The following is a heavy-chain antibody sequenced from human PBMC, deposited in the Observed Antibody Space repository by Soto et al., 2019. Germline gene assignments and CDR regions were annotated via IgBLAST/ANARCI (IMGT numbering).Heavy chain of an antibody. Sequence: EVQLVESGGGLVQPGGSLRLSCAASGFTFSSYEMNWVRQAPGKGLEWVSYISSSSSDTNYADSVRGRFTISRDNAKNSLYLQMNGLRADDTAVYYCVRDIARVGDTYYYDYWGQGTLVTVSS. CDR3: VRDIARVGDTYYYDY. D-gene: IGHD1-26*01. J-gene: IGHJ4*02. CDR2: ISSSSSDT. CDR1: GFTFSSYE. V-gene: IGHV3-48*03.